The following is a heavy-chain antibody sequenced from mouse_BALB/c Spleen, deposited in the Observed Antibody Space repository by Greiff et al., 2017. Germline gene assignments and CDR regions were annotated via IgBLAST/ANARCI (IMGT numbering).Heavy chain of an antibody. CDR2: IYPSDSYT. CDR3: TRSEDYDY. J-gene: IGHJ3*01. D-gene: IGHD2-4*01. Sequence: QVQLQQSGAELVRPGASVKLSCKASGYTFTSYWINWVKQRPGQGLEWIGNIYPSDSYTNYNQKFKDKATMTADKSSSTAYMQLSSQTSEDSAVSYCTRSEDYDYWGQGTLVTVSA. V-gene: IGHV1-69*02. CDR1: GYTFTSYW.